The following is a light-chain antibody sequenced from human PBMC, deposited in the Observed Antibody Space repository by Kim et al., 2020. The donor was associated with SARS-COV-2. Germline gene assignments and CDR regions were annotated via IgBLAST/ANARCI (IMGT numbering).Light chain of an antibody. J-gene: IGLJ2*01. CDR2: GKN. CDR3: NSRDSSGNHLV. CDR1: SLRSYY. V-gene: IGLV3-19*01. Sequence: ALGQKGRITCQGDSLRSYYASWYQQKPGQAPVLVIYGKNNRPSGIPDRFSGSSSGNTASLTITGTQAEDEADYYCNSRDSSGNHLVFGGGTQLTVL.